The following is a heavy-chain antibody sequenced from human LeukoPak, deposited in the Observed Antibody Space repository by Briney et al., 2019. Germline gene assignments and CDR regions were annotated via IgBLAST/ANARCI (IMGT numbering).Heavy chain of an antibody. Sequence: RPGGSLRLSCVASGFTFDGYGIGWVRQAPGKGLEWVSGINWNGGSTDYADSVKGRFTISRDNAKNPVSLRVEDTALYHCVLTSGSGSYRGYLNYWGQGTLVTVSS. D-gene: IGHD3-10*01. V-gene: IGHV3-20*01. CDR1: GFTFDGYG. CDR3: VLTSGSGSYRGYLNY. J-gene: IGHJ4*02. CDR2: INWNGGST.